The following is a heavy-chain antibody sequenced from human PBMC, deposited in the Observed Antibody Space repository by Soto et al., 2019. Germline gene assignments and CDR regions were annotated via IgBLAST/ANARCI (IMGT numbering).Heavy chain of an antibody. D-gene: IGHD3-22*01. Sequence: QVQLVQSGAEVKKPGSSVKVSCKASGGTFSSYAISWVRQAPGQGLEWMGGVIPVFGTANYAQKFQGRVTITADESTSTAYMELSSLRSEDTAVYYCARDIPGGYYYDSSRYDYWGQGTLVTVSS. J-gene: IGHJ4*02. CDR1: GGTFSSYA. CDR2: VIPVFGTA. V-gene: IGHV1-69*01. CDR3: ARDIPGGYYYDSSRYDY.